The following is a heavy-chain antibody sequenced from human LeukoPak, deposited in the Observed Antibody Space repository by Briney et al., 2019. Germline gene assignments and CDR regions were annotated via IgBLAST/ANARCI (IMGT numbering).Heavy chain of an antibody. CDR3: ASGVAVAGTFSRWYFDL. D-gene: IGHD6-19*01. Sequence: GASVKVSCKASGYTFTSYDINWVRQATGQGLEWMGWMNPNSGNTGYAQKFQGRVTMTRNTSISTAYMELSSLRSEDTAVYYCASGVAVAGTFSRWYFDLWGRGTLVTVSS. V-gene: IGHV1-8*02. CDR2: MNPNSGNT. CDR1: GYTFTSYD. J-gene: IGHJ2*01.